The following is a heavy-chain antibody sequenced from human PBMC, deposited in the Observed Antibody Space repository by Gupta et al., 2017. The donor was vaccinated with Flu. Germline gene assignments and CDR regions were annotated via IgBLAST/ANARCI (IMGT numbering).Heavy chain of an antibody. CDR2: ISAYNGNT. V-gene: IGHV1-18*01. Sequence: QVQLVQSGAEVKKPGAAVKVSCKASGYTFTSYGISWVRQAPGRGLEWMGWISAYNGNTNYAQKLQGRVTMTTDTSTSTAYMELRSLRSDDTAVYYCAREDGMDLAAAGTWPGYWGQGTLVTVSS. CDR1: GYTFTSYG. J-gene: IGHJ4*02. CDR3: AREDGMDLAAAGTWPGY. D-gene: IGHD6-13*01.